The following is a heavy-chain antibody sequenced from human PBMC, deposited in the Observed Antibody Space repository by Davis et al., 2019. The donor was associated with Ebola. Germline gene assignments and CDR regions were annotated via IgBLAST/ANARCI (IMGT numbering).Heavy chain of an antibody. CDR1: GFTFSSYS. J-gene: IGHJ6*02. Sequence: ETLSLTCAASGFTFSSYSMNWVRQAPGKGLEWVSSISSSSSYIYYADSVKGRFTISRDNAKNSLYLQINSLRAEDTAVYYCARDLRGVYGSGSYYRPWYYGMDVWGQGTTVTVSS. CDR3: ARDLRGVYGSGSYYRPWYYGMDV. D-gene: IGHD3-10*01. CDR2: ISSSSSYI. V-gene: IGHV3-21*01.